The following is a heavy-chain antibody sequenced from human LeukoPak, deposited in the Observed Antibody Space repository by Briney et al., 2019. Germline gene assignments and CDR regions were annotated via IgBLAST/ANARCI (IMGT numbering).Heavy chain of an antibody. D-gene: IGHD4-23*01. CDR3: ARDRTTTVVSPDAFDI. CDR1: GFTVSSNY. J-gene: IGHJ3*02. CDR2: IYSGGST. V-gene: IGHV3-53*01. Sequence: GGSLRLSCAASGFTVSSNYMSWVRQAPGKGLEWVSVIYSGGSTYYADSVKGRFTISRDNSKNTLYLQMNSLRAEDTAVYYCARDRTTTVVSPDAFDIWGQGTMVTVSS.